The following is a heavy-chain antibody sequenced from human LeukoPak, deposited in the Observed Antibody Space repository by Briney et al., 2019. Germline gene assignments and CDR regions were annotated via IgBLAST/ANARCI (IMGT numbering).Heavy chain of an antibody. J-gene: IGHJ6*02. CDR3: ARDHYDFWSGYYLSDDGMDV. D-gene: IGHD3-3*01. V-gene: IGHV3-23*01. CDR1: GFTFSSYA. CDR2: ISGSGGST. Sequence: PGGSLRLSCAASGFTFSSYAMSWVRQAPGKGLEWVSAISGSGGSTYYADSVKGRFTISRDNSKNTLYLQMNSLRAEDAAVYYCARDHYDFWSGYYLSDDGMDVWGQGATVTVSS.